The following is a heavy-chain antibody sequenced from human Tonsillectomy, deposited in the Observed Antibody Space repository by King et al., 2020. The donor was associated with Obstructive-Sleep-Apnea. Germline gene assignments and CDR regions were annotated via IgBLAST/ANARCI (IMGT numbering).Heavy chain of an antibody. J-gene: IGHJ4*02. CDR3: VRDGDRNTWPLDH. CDR1: GFTFSTYA. V-gene: IGHV3-33*01. Sequence: VQLVESGGGVVQPGESLRLSCAASGFTFSTYAMHWVRQAPGKGLEWVAIVWSDGDTRYNSDSMKGRFIISRDNSKNTLYLQMNNLRPEDTAVYYCVRDGDRNTWPLDHWGQGTLVPVSP. CDR2: VWSDGDTR. D-gene: IGHD2-21*01.